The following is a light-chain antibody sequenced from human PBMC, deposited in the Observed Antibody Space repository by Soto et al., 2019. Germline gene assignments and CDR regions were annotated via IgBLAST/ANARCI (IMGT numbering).Light chain of an antibody. CDR3: QSYDSSLSGYV. V-gene: IGLV1-40*01. CDR1: SSNIGAGYD. Sequence: QSVLTQPPSVSGAPGQRVTISCTGSSSNIGAGYDVHWYQQLPGTAPKLLIYGNSNRPSGVPDRFSGSKSGTSASLAITGLQAEDEAGYSCQSYDSSLSGYVFGPGTKLPVL. J-gene: IGLJ1*01. CDR2: GNS.